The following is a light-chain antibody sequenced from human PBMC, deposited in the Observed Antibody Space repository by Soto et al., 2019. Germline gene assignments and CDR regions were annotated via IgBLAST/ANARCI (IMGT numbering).Light chain of an antibody. CDR2: GES. Sequence: DIVLTQSPDTLSLSPGERATLSCKASQIVHSKLAWYQQKPGQPPRLLIHGESTRATGVPDRFSGSGSGTDFTLTISNLEPEDFAVYYCHQYDSSPLTFGGGTNVEIK. V-gene: IGKV3-20*01. CDR1: QIVHSK. J-gene: IGKJ4*01. CDR3: HQYDSSPLT.